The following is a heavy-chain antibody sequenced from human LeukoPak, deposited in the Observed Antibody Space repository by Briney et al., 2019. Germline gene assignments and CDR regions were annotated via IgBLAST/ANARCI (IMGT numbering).Heavy chain of an antibody. CDR2: ISGSSSYI. D-gene: IGHD6-19*01. CDR3: ARGGKQWRGGNYFDS. V-gene: IGHV3-21*01. CDR1: GFTFSTYN. Sequence: KSGGSLRLSCAASGFTFSTYNMNWVRQAPGKGLEWVSSISGSSSYIYYADSVKGRFSISRDNAKNSLYLQMNSLRAEDTAVYYCARGGKQWRGGNYFDSWGQGTLVAVSS. J-gene: IGHJ4*02.